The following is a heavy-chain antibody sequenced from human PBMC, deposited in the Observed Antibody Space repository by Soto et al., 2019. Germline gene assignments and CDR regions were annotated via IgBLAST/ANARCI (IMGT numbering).Heavy chain of an antibody. J-gene: IGHJ5*02. CDR3: AREAIVVVPAAMYAWFDP. CDR2: INSDGSST. D-gene: IGHD2-2*01. CDR1: GFTFSSYW. V-gene: IGHV3-74*01. Sequence: PGGSLRLSCAASGFTFSSYWMHWVRQAPGKGLVWVSRINSDGSSTSYADSVKGRFTISRDNAKNTLYLQMNSLRAEDTAVYYCAREAIVVVPAAMYAWFDPWGQGTLVTVSS.